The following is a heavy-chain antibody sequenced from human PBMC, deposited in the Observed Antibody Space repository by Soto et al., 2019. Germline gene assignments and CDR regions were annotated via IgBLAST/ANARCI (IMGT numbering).Heavy chain of an antibody. Sequence: GGSLRLSCAASGFTFSTYHMTWVRQAPGKGLEWVSAISNTGADTYYADSVKGRFTVSRDNAKNSLFLQMNSLRADDMALFSCAHIVTGAGIVYWGQGTLVTVSS. D-gene: IGHD6-13*01. J-gene: IGHJ4*02. CDR3: AHIVTGAGIVY. CDR2: ISNTGADT. CDR1: GFTFSTYH. V-gene: IGHV3-23*01.